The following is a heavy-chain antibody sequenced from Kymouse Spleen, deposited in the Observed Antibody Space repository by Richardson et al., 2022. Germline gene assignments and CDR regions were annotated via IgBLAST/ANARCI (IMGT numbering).Heavy chain of an antibody. D-gene: IGHD1-14*01,IGHD1-26*01. CDR2: ISGSGGST. J-gene: IGHJ4*02. CDR1: GFTFSSYA. V-gene: IGHV3-23*04. Sequence: EVQLVESGGGLVQPGGSLRLSCAASGFTFSSYAMSWVRQAPGKGLEWVSAISGSGGSTYYADSVKGRFTISRDNSKNTLYLQMNSLRAEDTAVYYCAKDGRITSQNIAHYFDYWGQGTLVTVSS. CDR3: AKDGRITSQNIAHYFDY.